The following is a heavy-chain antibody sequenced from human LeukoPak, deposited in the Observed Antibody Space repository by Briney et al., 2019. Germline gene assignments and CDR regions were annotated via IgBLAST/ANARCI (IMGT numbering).Heavy chain of an antibody. D-gene: IGHD2-15*01. Sequence: GASVKVSCKASGYTFTGYYMHWVRQAPGQGLEWMGLINPNSGGTDYAQKFQGRVTMTRDTSISTAYMELSRLRSDDTAVYYCARDDCSGGSCYSELDYWGQGTLVTVSS. J-gene: IGHJ4*02. CDR3: ARDDCSGGSCYSELDY. CDR2: INPNSGGT. CDR1: GYTFTGYY. V-gene: IGHV1-2*02.